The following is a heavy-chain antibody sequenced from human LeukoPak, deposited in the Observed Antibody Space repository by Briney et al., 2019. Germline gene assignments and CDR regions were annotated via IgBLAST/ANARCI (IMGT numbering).Heavy chain of an antibody. CDR2: IYPGDSDT. D-gene: IGHD3-10*01. Sequence: GESLKISCKGSGYSFTSYWIGWVRQMPGKGLEWMGIIYPGDSDTTYSPSFQGQVTISADKSISTAYLQWSSLKASDTAMYYCARHRMLGVRGAIPTANFDYWGQGTLVTVSS. CDR1: GYSFTSYW. J-gene: IGHJ4*02. V-gene: IGHV5-51*01. CDR3: ARHRMLGVRGAIPTANFDY.